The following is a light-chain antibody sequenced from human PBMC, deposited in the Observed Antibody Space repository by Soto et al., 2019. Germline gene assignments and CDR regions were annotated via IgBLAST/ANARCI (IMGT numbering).Light chain of an antibody. CDR2: AAS. Sequence: DIQMTQSPSSLSASVGDRVTITYRASQTISSWLAWYQQKPGKAPKLLIYAASILQSGVPSRFSGSGSGTDFTLIISSLQPEDFATYYCQQADSFPITFGQGTRLEIK. CDR1: QTISSW. V-gene: IGKV1-12*01. CDR3: QQADSFPIT. J-gene: IGKJ5*01.